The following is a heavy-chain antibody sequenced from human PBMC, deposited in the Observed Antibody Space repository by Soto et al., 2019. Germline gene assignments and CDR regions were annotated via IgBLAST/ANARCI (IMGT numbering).Heavy chain of an antibody. Sequence: PGGSLRLSCAASGFTFSSYGMHWVRQAPGKGLEWVAVISYDGSNKYYADSVKGRFTIPRDNSKNTLYLQMNSLRAEDTAVYYCAKASPEWRYYYYYGMDVWGQGTTVTVSS. CDR1: GFTFSSYG. D-gene: IGHD3-3*01. V-gene: IGHV3-30*18. J-gene: IGHJ6*02. CDR2: ISYDGSNK. CDR3: AKASPEWRYYYYYGMDV.